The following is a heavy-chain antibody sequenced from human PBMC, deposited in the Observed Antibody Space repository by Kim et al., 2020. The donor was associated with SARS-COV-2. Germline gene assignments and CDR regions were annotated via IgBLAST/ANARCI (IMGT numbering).Heavy chain of an antibody. D-gene: IGHD2-2*01. V-gene: IGHV1-46*01. CDR1: GYTFTSYY. Sequence: ASVKVSCKASGYTFTSYYMHWVRQAPGQGLEWMGLINPSGGSTSYAQKFQGRVTMTRDTSTSTVYMELSSLRSEDTAVYYCARDREDIVVVPAATVMTNWFDPWGQGTLVTVSS. CDR3: ARDREDIVVVPAATVMTNWFDP. CDR2: INPSGGST. J-gene: IGHJ5*02.